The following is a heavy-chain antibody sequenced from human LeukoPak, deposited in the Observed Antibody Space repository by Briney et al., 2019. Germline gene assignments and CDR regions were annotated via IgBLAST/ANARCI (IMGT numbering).Heavy chain of an antibody. CDR1: GFTFSSYA. CDR3: AKDLRSGWYSLPFDY. CDR2: FSGSGGST. J-gene: IGHJ4*02. Sequence: GVSLRLSCAASGFTFSSYAMSWVRQAPGKALEWVSAFSGSGGSTLDADSVKGRFTISRDNSKNTLYLQMNSLRAEDTAVYHCAKDLRSGWYSLPFDYWGQGTLVTVSS. V-gene: IGHV3-23*01. D-gene: IGHD6-19*01.